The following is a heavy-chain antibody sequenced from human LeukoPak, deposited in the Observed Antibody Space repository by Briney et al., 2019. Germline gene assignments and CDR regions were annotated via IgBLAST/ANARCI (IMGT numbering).Heavy chain of an antibody. CDR3: ARGGAAAGPGCFDY. J-gene: IGHJ4*02. CDR1: GGSISSSSYY. Sequence: SETLSLTCTVSGGSISSSSYYWGWIRQPPGTGLEWIGSIYYSGSTYYNPSLKSRVTISVDTSKNQFSLKLSSVTAADTAVYYCARGGAAAGPGCFDYWGQGTLVTVSS. CDR2: IYYSGST. V-gene: IGHV4-39*07. D-gene: IGHD6-13*01.